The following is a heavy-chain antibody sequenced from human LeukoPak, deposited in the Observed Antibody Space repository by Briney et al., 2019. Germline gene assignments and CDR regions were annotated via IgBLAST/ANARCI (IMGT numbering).Heavy chain of an antibody. CDR3: ARGPPTCSTNCYGYLDY. J-gene: IGHJ4*02. Sequence: GGSLRLSCAASGFTVGGKYMSWVRQAPGKGLEWISLIYSSGDTYYPDSVRGRFTISRDTSKNTLYLQMNSLRAEDTAVYYCARGPPTCSTNCYGYLDYWGQGTLVTVSS. CDR1: GFTVGGKY. D-gene: IGHD2-2*01. V-gene: IGHV3-53*01. CDR2: IYSSGDT.